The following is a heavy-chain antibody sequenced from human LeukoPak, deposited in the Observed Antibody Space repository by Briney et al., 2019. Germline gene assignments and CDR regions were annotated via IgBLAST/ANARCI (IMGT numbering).Heavy chain of an antibody. D-gene: IGHD3-16*01. CDR2: IIPIFGTA. V-gene: IGHV1-69*01. CDR1: GGTFISYA. J-gene: IGHJ6*02. Sequence: ASVKVSCKASGGTFISYAISWVRQAPGQGLEWMGGIIPIFGTANYAQKFQGRVTITADESTSTAYMELSSLRSEDTAVYYCAREPLISLGYYGMDVWGQGTTVTVFS. CDR3: AREPLISLGYYGMDV.